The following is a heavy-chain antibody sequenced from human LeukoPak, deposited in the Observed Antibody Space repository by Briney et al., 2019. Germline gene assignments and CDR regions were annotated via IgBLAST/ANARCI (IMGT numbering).Heavy chain of an antibody. CDR3: AKFVNYGSYYYYYYIDV. CDR2: LRYDGSNK. Sequence: GGSLRLSCAASGFTFSNYGIHWVRQAPGKGLEWGAVLRYDGSNKYYADSVKGRFTISRDNSKNTLYLQMNSLRAGDTAVYYCAKFVNYGSYYYYYYIDVWGKGTTVAVSS. V-gene: IGHV3-30*02. J-gene: IGHJ6*03. CDR1: GFTFSNYG. D-gene: IGHD3-10*01.